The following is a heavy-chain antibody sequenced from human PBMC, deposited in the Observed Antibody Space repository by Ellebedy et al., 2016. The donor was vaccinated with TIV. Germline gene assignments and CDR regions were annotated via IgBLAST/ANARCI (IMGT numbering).Heavy chain of an antibody. CDR2: IYPYSGGT. V-gene: IGHV1-2*02. Sequence: ASVKVSCKASGYTFTAYHIHWVRQAPGQGLEWMGWIYPYSGGTNYAPKFQGRVTMTRDTSISTAYMELSRLRSDDTAVYYCASTGFWSGYYSSFDYWGQGSLVTISS. CDR1: GYTFTAYH. J-gene: IGHJ4*02. CDR3: ASTGFWSGYYSSFDY. D-gene: IGHD3-3*01.